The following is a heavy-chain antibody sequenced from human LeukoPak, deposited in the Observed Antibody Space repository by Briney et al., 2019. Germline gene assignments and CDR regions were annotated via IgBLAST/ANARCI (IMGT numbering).Heavy chain of an antibody. Sequence: ASVKVSCKASGYTFTGYYMHWARQAPGQGLEWMGWINPNSGNTGYAQKFQGRVTITRNTSISTAYMELSSLRSEDTAVYYCARAVAGTTFDYWGQGTLVTVS. V-gene: IGHV1-8*03. CDR2: INPNSGNT. D-gene: IGHD6-19*01. CDR3: ARAVAGTTFDY. J-gene: IGHJ4*02. CDR1: GYTFTGYY.